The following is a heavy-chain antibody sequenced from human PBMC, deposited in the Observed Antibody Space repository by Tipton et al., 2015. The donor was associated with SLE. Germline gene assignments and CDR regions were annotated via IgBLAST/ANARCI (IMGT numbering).Heavy chain of an antibody. CDR3: ERDGEGYNWFDP. D-gene: IGHD3-10*01. CDR2: TYYSGST. Sequence: TLSLTCTVSGGSISSYNWCWSRQPPGKGLEWNGYTYYSGSTNYNPSLTSRVTISVDTSKNQFSLKLRSVTAADTAVYYCERDGEGYNWFDPWGQGTLVTVSS. V-gene: IGHV4-59*01. J-gene: IGHJ5*02. CDR1: GGSISSYN.